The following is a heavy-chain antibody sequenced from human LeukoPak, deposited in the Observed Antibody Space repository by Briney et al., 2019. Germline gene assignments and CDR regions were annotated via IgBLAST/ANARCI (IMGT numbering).Heavy chain of an antibody. Sequence: GGSLRLSCPASGFTFSSYEMNWVRQAPGKGLEGVSYISSSGSTIYYADSVKSRFTISRDNAKNSLYLQMNSLRAEDTAVYYCAELGITMIGGVWGKGTTVTISS. CDR2: ISSSGSTI. CDR1: GFTFSSYE. CDR3: AELGITMIGGV. D-gene: IGHD3-10*02. V-gene: IGHV3-48*03. J-gene: IGHJ6*04.